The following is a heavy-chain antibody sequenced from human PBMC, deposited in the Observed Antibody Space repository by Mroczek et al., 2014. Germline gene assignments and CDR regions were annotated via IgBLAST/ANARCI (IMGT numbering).Heavy chain of an antibody. J-gene: IGHJ4*02. Sequence: ESGEAWYSLGGSLRLSCAASGFTFSSYAMSWVRQAPGKGLEWVSAISGSGGSTYYADSVKGRFTISRDNSKNTLYLQMNSLRAEDTAVYYCAKEPNCSGGSCPLGYWGQGTLVTVSS. CDR1: GFTFSSYA. CDR2: ISGSGGST. V-gene: IGHV3-23*01. CDR3: AKEPNCSGGSCPLGY. D-gene: IGHD2-15*01.